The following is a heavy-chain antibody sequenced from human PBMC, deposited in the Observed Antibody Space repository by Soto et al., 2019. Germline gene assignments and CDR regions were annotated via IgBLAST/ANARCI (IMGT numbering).Heavy chain of an antibody. V-gene: IGHV4-34*01. CDR2: INHSGST. CDR3: ARESGFAGTYNWFDP. J-gene: IGHJ5*02. CDR1: GGSFSGYY. D-gene: IGHD1-1*01. Sequence: PSETLSLTCAVYGGSFSGYYWSWIRQPPGKGLEWIGEINHSGSTNYNPSLKSRVTISVDTSKNQFSLKLSSVTAADTAVYYCARESGFAGTYNWFDPWGQGTLVTV.